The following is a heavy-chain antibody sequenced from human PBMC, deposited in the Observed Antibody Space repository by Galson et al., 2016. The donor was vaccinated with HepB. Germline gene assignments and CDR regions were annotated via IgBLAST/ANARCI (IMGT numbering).Heavy chain of an antibody. Sequence: SLRLSCADSGFIFRSYAMNWVRQAPGKGLEWLAVISNDGSNKYYADSVKGRFTISRDNSRNTLYLQMNNLRAEDTAVYYCARLIASPWNEYYYYGMDGWRKGSKVTVSS. CDR2: ISNDGSNK. V-gene: IGHV3-30-3*01. CDR3: ARLIASPWNEYYYYGMDG. D-gene: IGHD3-16*01. J-gene: IGHJ6*04. CDR1: GFIFRSYA.